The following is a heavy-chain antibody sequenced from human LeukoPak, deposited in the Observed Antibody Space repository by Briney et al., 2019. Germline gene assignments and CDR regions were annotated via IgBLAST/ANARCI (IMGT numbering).Heavy chain of an antibody. D-gene: IGHD3-10*01. CDR1: GFTFSIYS. J-gene: IGHJ6*02. CDR3: AKDRTPWFGEVPYYYYGMDV. Sequence: PGGSLRLSCAASGFTFSIYSMNWVRQAPGKGLEWVAVISYDGSNKYYADSVKGRFTISRDNSKNTLYLQMNSLRAEDTAVYYCAKDRTPWFGEVPYYYYGMDVWGQGTTVTVSS. CDR2: ISYDGSNK. V-gene: IGHV3-30*18.